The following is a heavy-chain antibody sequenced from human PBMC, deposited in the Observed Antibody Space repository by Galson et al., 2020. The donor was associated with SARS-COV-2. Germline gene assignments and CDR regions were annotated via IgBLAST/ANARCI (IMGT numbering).Heavy chain of an antibody. CDR3: AKAGYDFWSGYYFEY. CDR2: LSWNSDIV. V-gene: IGHV3-9*01. D-gene: IGHD3-3*01. CDR1: GFSFDDFG. Sequence: GGSLRLSCAASGFSFDDFGMHWVRQAPGKGLEWVSGLSWNSDIVRYAASVRGRFTISRDNAKNSLYLDMNSLRPEDTALYYCAKAGYDFWSGYYFEYWGQGTLVTVSS. J-gene: IGHJ4*02.